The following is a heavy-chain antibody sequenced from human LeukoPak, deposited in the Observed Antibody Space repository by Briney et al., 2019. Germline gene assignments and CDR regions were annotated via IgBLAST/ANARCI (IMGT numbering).Heavy chain of an antibody. J-gene: IGHJ6*03. CDR3: ARLRRLSVWERPDYYYYMDV. CDR2: IYYSGST. D-gene: IGHD1-26*01. Sequence: SETLSLTCTVSGGSISSSSYYWGWIRQPPGKGLEWIGSIYYSGSTYYNPSLKSRVTISVDTSKNQFSLKLSSVTAADTAVYYCARLRRLSVWERPDYYYYMDVWGKGTTVTVSS. V-gene: IGHV4-39*01. CDR1: GGSISSSSYY.